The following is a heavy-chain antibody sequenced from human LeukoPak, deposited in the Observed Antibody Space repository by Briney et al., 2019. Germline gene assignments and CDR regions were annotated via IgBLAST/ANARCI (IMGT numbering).Heavy chain of an antibody. V-gene: IGHV4-61*02. Sequence: SETLSLTCTVSGVSISSGSYYWSWIRQPAGKGLEWIGRIYTSGSTNYNPSLKSRVTILLDTSKNHFSLKLSSVTAADTAVYYCARDSYYYYMDVWGKGTTVTVSS. CDR3: ARDSYYYYMDV. J-gene: IGHJ6*03. CDR2: IYTSGST. CDR1: GVSISSGSYY.